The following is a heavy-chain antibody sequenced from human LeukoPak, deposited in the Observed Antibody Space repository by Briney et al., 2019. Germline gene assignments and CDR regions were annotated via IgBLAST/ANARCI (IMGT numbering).Heavy chain of an antibody. D-gene: IGHD2-2*01. Sequence: ASVKVSCKASGYTFTSYGISWVRQAPGQGLEWMGGIIPVFGTANYAQKFQGRVTIAADESTSTAYMELSSLRSEDTAVYYCARLYCSSTSCSARVDYWGQGTLVTVSS. CDR3: ARLYCSSTSCSARVDY. J-gene: IGHJ4*02. V-gene: IGHV1-69*13. CDR1: GYTFTSYG. CDR2: IIPVFGTA.